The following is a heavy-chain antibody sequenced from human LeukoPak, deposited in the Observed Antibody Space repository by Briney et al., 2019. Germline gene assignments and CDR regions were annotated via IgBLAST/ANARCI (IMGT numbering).Heavy chain of an antibody. CDR1: GFTFSSYT. Sequence: GGSLRLSCAASGFTFSSYTMNWVRQAPGKGLVWVSRIASDGSSTTYADSVKGRFSISRDNAKNTLYLQMNSLRVEDTAVYYCARGRPHGNDYWGQGTLVTVSS. CDR2: IASDGSST. J-gene: IGHJ4*02. CDR3: ARGRPHGNDY. D-gene: IGHD4-23*01. V-gene: IGHV3-74*01.